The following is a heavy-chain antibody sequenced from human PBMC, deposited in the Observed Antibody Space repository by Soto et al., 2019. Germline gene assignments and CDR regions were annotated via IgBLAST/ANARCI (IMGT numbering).Heavy chain of an antibody. J-gene: IGHJ6*02. Sequence: TGGSLRLSCAASGFTFGSYWMHWVRQAPGKGLVWVSRINSDGSSTSYADSVKGRFTISRDNAKNTLYLQMNSLRAEDTAVYYCARGRPREQWLVRGRDYYYYGMDVWGQGTTVTVSS. V-gene: IGHV3-74*01. D-gene: IGHD6-19*01. CDR3: ARGRPREQWLVRGRDYYYYGMDV. CDR2: INSDGSST. CDR1: GFTFGSYW.